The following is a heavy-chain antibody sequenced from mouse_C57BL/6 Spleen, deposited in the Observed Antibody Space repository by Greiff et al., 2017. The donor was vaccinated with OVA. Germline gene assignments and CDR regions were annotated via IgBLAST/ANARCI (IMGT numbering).Heavy chain of an antibody. Sequence: EVQLVESGGGLVKPGGSLKLSCAASGFTFSDYGMHWVRQAPEKGLEWVAYISSGSSTIYYADTVKGRFTISRDNAKNTLFLQMTSLRSEDTAMYYCARDTTVEAHWYFDVWGTGTTVTVSS. CDR3: ARDTTVEAHWYFDV. CDR1: GFTFSDYG. D-gene: IGHD1-1*01. CDR2: ISSGSSTI. J-gene: IGHJ1*03. V-gene: IGHV5-17*01.